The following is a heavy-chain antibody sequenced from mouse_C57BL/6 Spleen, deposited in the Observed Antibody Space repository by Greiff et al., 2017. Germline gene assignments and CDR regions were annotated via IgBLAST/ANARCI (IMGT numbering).Heavy chain of an antibody. D-gene: IGHD4-1*01. J-gene: IGHJ1*03. V-gene: IGHV1-81*01. CDR1: GYTFTSYG. Sequence: QVQLQQSGAELARPGASVKLSCKASGYTFTSYGISWVKQRTGQGLEWIGEIYPRSGNTYYTERFKGQATLTADKSSSTAYMELRRLTSEDSAVYFCASNWDWYCDVWGTGTTVTVSS. CDR3: ASNWDWYCDV. CDR2: IYPRSGNT.